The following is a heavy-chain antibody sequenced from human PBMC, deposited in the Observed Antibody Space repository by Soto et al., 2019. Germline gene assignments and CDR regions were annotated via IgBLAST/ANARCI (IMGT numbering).Heavy chain of an antibody. CDR3: ATPPVVPASNWFDP. CDR2: ISSSSSYI. D-gene: IGHD2-2*01. Sequence: AGGSLRLSCAASGFTFSSYSMNWVRQAPGKGLEWVSSISSSSSYIYYADSVKGRFTISRDNAKNSLYLQMNSLRAEDTAVYYCATPPVVPASNWFDPWGQGTLVTVSS. J-gene: IGHJ5*02. CDR1: GFTFSSYS. V-gene: IGHV3-21*01.